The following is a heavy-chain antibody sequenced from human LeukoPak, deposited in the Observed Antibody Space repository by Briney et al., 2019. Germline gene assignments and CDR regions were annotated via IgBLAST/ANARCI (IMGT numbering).Heavy chain of an antibody. CDR2: IYPGDSDT. J-gene: IGHJ4*02. CDR3: ARPSSFYDSAGYFDY. D-gene: IGHD3-22*01. V-gene: IGHV5-51*01. CDR1: GYNFNRHW. Sequence: GESLKISCKGSGYNFNRHWIAWVRQMPGKGLEWMGIIYPGDSDTKYSPSFQGQVTISADKSISTTYLQWSSLKASDTAMYYCARPSSFYDSAGYFDYWGQGTLVAVSS.